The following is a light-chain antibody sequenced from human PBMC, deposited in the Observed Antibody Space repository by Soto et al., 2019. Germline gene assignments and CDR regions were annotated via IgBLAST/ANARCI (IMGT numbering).Light chain of an antibody. Sequence: QLTQSPSTLSASVGDRVTITCGASQNIGKWLAWYQQKPGKAPNLLISDASRLESGVPSRFRGRGSGTNFTLAISSLQPDDFATYYCHQYDSDRTFGQGTKVDLK. CDR3: HQYDSDRT. CDR1: QNIGKW. CDR2: DAS. V-gene: IGKV1-5*01. J-gene: IGKJ1*01.